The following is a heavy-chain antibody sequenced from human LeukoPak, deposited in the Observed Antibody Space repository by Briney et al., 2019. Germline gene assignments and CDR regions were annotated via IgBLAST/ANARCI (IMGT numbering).Heavy chain of an antibody. V-gene: IGHV4-34*01. Sequence: SETLSLTCAVYGGSFSGYYWSWIRQPPGKGLEWIGEINHSGSTNYNPSLKSRVTIPVDTSKNQFSLKLSSVTAADTAVYYCARDLSYYYDSSGYYQYYFDYWGQGTLVTASS. CDR1: GGSFSGYY. CDR2: INHSGST. J-gene: IGHJ4*02. CDR3: ARDLSYYYDSSGYYQYYFDY. D-gene: IGHD3-22*01.